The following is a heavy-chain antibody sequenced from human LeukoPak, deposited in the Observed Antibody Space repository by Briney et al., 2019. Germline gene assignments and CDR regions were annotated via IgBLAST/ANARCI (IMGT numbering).Heavy chain of an antibody. V-gene: IGHV1-69*06. Sequence: SVKVSCKASGGTFSSYAISWVRQAPGQGLEWMGGIIPIFGTANYAQKFQGRVTITADKSTSTAYMELSSLRSEDTAVYYCASRKDYYDSSGYWEVDYYYGMAVWGQGTTVTVSS. CDR2: IIPIFGTA. D-gene: IGHD3-22*01. J-gene: IGHJ6*02. CDR1: GGTFSSYA. CDR3: ASRKDYYDSSGYWEVDYYYGMAV.